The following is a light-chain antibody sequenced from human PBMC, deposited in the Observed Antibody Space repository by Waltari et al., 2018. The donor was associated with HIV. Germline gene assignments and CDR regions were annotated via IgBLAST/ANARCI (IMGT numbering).Light chain of an antibody. CDR3: QSYDTKTHWV. CDR2: EDN. J-gene: IGLJ3*02. V-gene: IGLV6-57*01. Sequence: NFMLTQPHSVSGSAGKTVTISCTRDSGSIGSNYVQWFQQRPGSSPRTLIFEDNQRPSWVSYRFSASIDSSSNSASLTISGLKTEDEGHYYCQSYDTKTHWVFGGGSKLTVL. CDR1: SGSIGSNY.